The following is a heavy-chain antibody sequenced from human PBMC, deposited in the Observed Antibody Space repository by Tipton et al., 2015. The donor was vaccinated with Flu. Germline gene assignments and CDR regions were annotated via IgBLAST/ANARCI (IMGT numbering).Heavy chain of an antibody. J-gene: IGHJ5*02. CDR3: VKYSSSYYFDP. V-gene: IGHV3-15*01. CDR1: GFTFSNVY. Sequence: GSLRLSCAASGFTFSNVYMNWIRQAPGKGLEWVGRVKGKIDGGATEYAAPVKGRFTISRDDSRNTLYLQMNTLKTEDTAVYYCVKYSSSYYFDPWGQGTLVTVSS. D-gene: IGHD3-22*01. CDR2: VKGKIDGGAT.